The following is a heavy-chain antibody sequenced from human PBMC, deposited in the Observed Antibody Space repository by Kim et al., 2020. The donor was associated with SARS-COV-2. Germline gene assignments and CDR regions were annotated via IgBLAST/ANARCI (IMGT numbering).Heavy chain of an antibody. J-gene: IGHJ6*02. CDR2: TYSGGST. CDR3: ARARLVTYGLDV. Sequence: GGSLRLSCAASGFTVSSHYMSWVRQAPGKGLEWVSVTYSGGSTYYADSVKGRFTISRDNYKNTLNLQMNSLSAEDTAVYYCARARLVTYGLDVWGQGTT. V-gene: IGHV3-53*01. CDR1: GFTVSSHY.